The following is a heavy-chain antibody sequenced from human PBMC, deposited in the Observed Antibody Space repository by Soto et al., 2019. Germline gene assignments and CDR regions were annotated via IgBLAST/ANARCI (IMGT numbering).Heavy chain of an antibody. CDR2: IIPIFGTA. Sequence: QVQLVQSGAEVKKPGSSVQVSCKASGGTFSSYSINWVRQAPGQGLEWMGEIIPIFGTANYAQKFQGRVTITSDESTSTAYMELSSLRSEDTAVYYGARDGGRHSGGIDYWGHGTLVTVAS. V-gene: IGHV1-69*01. CDR1: GGTFSSYS. CDR3: ARDGGRHSGGIDY. D-gene: IGHD1-26*01. J-gene: IGHJ4*01.